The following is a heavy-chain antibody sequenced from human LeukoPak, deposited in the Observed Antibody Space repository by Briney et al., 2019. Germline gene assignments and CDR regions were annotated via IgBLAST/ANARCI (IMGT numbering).Heavy chain of an antibody. CDR3: ARVTPQAAEYFQH. J-gene: IGHJ1*01. V-gene: IGHV1-2*02. D-gene: IGHD2-15*01. Sequence: EASVKVSCKASGYTFSSYYMHWVRQAPGQGLEWMGWINPNSGGTNYAQKFQGRVTMTRDTSISTAYMELSRLRSDDTALYYCARVTPQAAEYFQHWGQGTLVTVSS. CDR1: GYTFSSYY. CDR2: INPNSGGT.